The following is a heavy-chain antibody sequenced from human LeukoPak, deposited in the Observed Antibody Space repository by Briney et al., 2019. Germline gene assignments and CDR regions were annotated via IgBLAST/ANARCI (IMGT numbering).Heavy chain of an antibody. V-gene: IGHV4-59*08. Sequence: KPSATLSLTCTVSGGSISSYYWSWIRQPPGKGLEWIGYIYYSGSTTYNPSLNSRVTISVDASKNQFSLKLSSVTAADTAVYYCARHDSSGYYFSWLNYWGQGTLVTVSS. J-gene: IGHJ4*02. CDR1: GGSISSYY. D-gene: IGHD3-22*01. CDR3: ARHDSSGYYFSWLNY. CDR2: IYYSGST.